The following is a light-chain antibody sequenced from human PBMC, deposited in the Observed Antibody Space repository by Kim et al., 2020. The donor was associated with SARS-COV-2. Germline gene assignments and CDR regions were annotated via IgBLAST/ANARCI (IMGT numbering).Light chain of an antibody. V-gene: IGKV3D-11*02. CDR1: HNGGIS. Sequence: PGESSTRSCRTSHNGGISFAWYQQTPRRAPRALIVDASTRHAVSPDRFSGSGYWTEFTPSLGSLAPYDFALYYCRQRGSWQLALTFGGGTKVDIK. CDR2: DAS. CDR3: RQRGSWQLALT. J-gene: IGKJ4*01.